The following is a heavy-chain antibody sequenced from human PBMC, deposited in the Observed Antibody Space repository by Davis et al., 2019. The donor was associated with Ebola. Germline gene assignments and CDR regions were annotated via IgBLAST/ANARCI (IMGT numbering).Heavy chain of an antibody. CDR2: IYSGGGT. D-gene: IGHD3-22*01. Sequence: PGGSLRLSCAASGFSVSSNYMSWVRQAPGKGLEWVSLIYSGGGTYSADSVKGRFIISRDNSKNSLYLQMDSLREEDTALYYCVKDKYDSAGYRGYGMDVWGQGTTVTVSS. J-gene: IGHJ6*02. CDR3: VKDKYDSAGYRGYGMDV. V-gene: IGHV3-53*01. CDR1: GFSVSSNY.